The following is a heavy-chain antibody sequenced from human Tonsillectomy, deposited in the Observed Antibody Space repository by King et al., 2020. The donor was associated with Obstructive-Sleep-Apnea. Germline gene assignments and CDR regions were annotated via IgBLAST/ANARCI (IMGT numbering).Heavy chain of an antibody. D-gene: IGHD5-24*01. J-gene: IGHJ4*02. Sequence: VQLQESGPGLVKPSQTLSLTCTVSGGSISSGDYYWNWIRQPPGKGLEWIGYIYYSGGTYYNPSLKSRVTISLDTSKNQFSLKVNSMTDADTAVYYCARKGKWLQSLPFDYWGQGTLVTVSA. V-gene: IGHV4-30-4*01. CDR3: ARKGKWLQSLPFDY. CDR1: GGSISSGDYY. CDR2: IYYSGGT.